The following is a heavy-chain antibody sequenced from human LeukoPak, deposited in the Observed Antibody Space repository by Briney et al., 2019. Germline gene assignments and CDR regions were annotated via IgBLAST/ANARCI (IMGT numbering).Heavy chain of an antibody. CDR3: TTATDYDILTGYRHSILR. D-gene: IGHD3-9*01. J-gene: IGHJ4*02. CDR2: IKSKSDGGTT. Sequence: PGGSLRLSCTASGFTFSNFWMGWVRQAPGKGLEWIGRIKSKSDGGTTDYAAPVKGRFTISRDDSKNTLYLQMNNLKIEDTAVYYCTTATDYDILTGYRHSILRWGQGTLVTVSS. V-gene: IGHV3-15*01. CDR1: GFTFSNFW.